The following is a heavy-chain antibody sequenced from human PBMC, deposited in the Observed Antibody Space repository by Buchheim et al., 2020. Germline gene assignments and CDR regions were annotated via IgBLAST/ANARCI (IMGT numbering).Heavy chain of an antibody. J-gene: IGHJ4*02. D-gene: IGHD6-19*01. V-gene: IGHV3-21*01. CDR3: ARDFSGWSRDY. Sequence: DVQLVESGGGLVMPGGSLTLSCVTSGFSFSPFGMTWVRQAPGKGLAWVATVGSGHHTFYADLVEGRFTVSSDNARSSVYLQLNSLRAEDTAVYFCARDFSGWSRDYWGQGTL. CDR1: GFSFSPFG. CDR2: VGSGHHT.